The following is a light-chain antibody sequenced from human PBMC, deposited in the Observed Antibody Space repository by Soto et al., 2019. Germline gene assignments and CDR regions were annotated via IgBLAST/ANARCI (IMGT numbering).Light chain of an antibody. CDR1: QSVLDDSNNKNY. CDR2: WAS. J-gene: IGKJ2*01. CDR3: QQNYSIPYT. V-gene: IGKV4-1*01. Sequence: DIVLTQSPESLAVSLGERAANNCKSSQSVLDDSNNKNYIAWYQQRPGQPPKLLLYWASTRHAGVPGRFSGSGTGTDFTLTIDSLQSEDVALYFCQQNYSIPYTFGQGTRLEIK.